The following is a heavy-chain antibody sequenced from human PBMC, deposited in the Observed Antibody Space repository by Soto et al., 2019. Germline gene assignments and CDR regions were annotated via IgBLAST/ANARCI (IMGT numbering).Heavy chain of an antibody. CDR3: ARAPLLIGGPSGRMGGDFGF. CDR1: GLTFSDFG. Sequence: QVQLVQSGGGVVQPGKSLRLSCEESGLTFSDFGMHWVRQAPGKGLEWVAVIWYDGANAYYADSVKGRFSVSRDNSKYTLYLEMNSLRGEETAVYFCARAPLLIGGPSGRMGGDFGFWGQGDLVTVSS. CDR2: IWYDGANA. D-gene: IGHD3-10*01. V-gene: IGHV3-33*01. J-gene: IGHJ4*02.